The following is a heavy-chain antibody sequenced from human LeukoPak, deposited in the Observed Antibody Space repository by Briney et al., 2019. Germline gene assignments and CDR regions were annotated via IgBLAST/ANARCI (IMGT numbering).Heavy chain of an antibody. J-gene: IGHJ5*02. CDR2: ITGSSTYI. V-gene: IGHV3-21*01. D-gene: IGHD4-11*01. CDR1: RFTFSNYT. CDR3: ARDLTVTSTCWFDL. Sequence: GGSLRLSCAVSRFTFSNYTMNSVRQAPGKGLEWVSSITGSSTYIYYADSVKGRFTISRDNAKNSLYLQMNKRGAEDTAVYYCARDLTVTSTCWFDLWGQGTLVTVSS.